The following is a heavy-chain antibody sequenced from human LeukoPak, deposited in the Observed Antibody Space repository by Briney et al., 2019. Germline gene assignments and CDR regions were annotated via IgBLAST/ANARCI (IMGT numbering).Heavy chain of an antibody. D-gene: IGHD6-19*01. V-gene: IGHV4-59*01. Sequence: SETLSLTCTVSGGSISSYYWSWIRQPPGKGLEWIGYIYYSGTTDYNPSLKSRVTISVDTSKNQFSLKLSSVTAADTAAYYCARGMIAVAGIFDYWGQGTLVTVSS. J-gene: IGHJ4*02. CDR3: ARGMIAVAGIFDY. CDR2: IYYSGTT. CDR1: GGSISSYY.